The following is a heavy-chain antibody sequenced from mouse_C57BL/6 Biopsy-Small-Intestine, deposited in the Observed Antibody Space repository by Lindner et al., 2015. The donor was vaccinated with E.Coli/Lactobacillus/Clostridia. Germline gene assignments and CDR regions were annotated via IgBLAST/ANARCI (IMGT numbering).Heavy chain of an antibody. D-gene: IGHD2-4*01. Sequence: VQLQESGGGLVQPKGSLKLSCAASGFTFNTYAMHWVRQAPGKGLEWVARIRSKSSYYATYYADSVKDRFTISRDDSQSMLYLQMNNLKTEDTAMYYCVRDRDYFAYWGQGTLVTVSA. CDR3: VRDRDYFAY. CDR1: GFTFNTYA. V-gene: IGHV10-3*01. CDR2: IRSKSSYYAT. J-gene: IGHJ3*01.